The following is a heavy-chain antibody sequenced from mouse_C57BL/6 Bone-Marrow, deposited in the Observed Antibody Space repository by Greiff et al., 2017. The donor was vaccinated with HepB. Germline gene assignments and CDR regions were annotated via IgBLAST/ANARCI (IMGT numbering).Heavy chain of an antibody. J-gene: IGHJ4*01. CDR3: ARRSSNYAGDAMYY. V-gene: IGHV5-12*01. D-gene: IGHD2-5*01. Sequence: EVKLVESGGGLVQPGGSLKLSCAASGFTFSDYYMYWVRQTPEKRLEWVAYISNGGGSTYYPDTVKGRFTIYRDNAKNTLYLQMRRLKSEDTAMYYGARRSSNYAGDAMYYRGQGTSVTASS. CDR2: ISNGGGST. CDR1: GFTFSDYY.